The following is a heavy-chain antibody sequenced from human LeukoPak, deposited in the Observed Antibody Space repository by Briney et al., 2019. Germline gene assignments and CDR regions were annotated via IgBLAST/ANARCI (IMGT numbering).Heavy chain of an antibody. Sequence: SGGSLRLSCAGSGFIFSNYWVTWIRQAPGKGLEWVGNIKQDGSERYYVDSVKGRFTISRDNARDSAYLQMDNLRAEDTAVYYCARTSGTKLLRYWGQGALVTVSS. CDR2: IKQDGSER. CDR1: GFIFSNYW. J-gene: IGHJ4*02. D-gene: IGHD2-2*01. CDR3: ARTSGTKLLRY. V-gene: IGHV3-7*01.